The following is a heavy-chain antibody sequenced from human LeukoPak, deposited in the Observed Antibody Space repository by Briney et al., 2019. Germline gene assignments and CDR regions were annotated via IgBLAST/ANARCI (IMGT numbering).Heavy chain of an antibody. Sequence: ASVKVSCKASGYTFTSYGISWVRQAPGQGLEWMGWISAYNGNTNYAQKLQGRVTMTTDTSTSTAYMELRSLRSDDTAVYYCAKEYYYDSSGYYSPSFDYWGQGTLVTVSS. D-gene: IGHD3-22*01. CDR2: ISAYNGNT. V-gene: IGHV1-18*01. CDR1: GYTFTSYG. J-gene: IGHJ4*02. CDR3: AKEYYYDSSGYYSPSFDY.